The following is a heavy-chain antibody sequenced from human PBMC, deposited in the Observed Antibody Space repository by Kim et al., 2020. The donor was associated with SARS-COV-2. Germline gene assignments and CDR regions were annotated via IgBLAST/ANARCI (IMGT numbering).Heavy chain of an antibody. Sequence: GGSLRLSCSGSGFIFSDYAMHWVRRAPGKGLQYVSATTRSGDGSFYADSVEGRFTVSRDNSKNTLYLQMNSLRVEDTSVYYCVKSELNYGAVYWGQGTVVTVSS. D-gene: IGHD3-10*01. CDR3: VKSELNYGAVY. J-gene: IGHJ4*02. CDR1: GFIFSDYA. V-gene: IGHV3-64D*06. CDR2: TTRSGDGS.